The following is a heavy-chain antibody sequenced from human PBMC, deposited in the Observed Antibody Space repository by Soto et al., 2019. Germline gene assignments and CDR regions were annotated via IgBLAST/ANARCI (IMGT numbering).Heavy chain of an antibody. CDR2: ISHDGSNK. V-gene: IGHV3-30*18. J-gene: IGHJ4*02. CDR1: GFTFSNYA. CDR3: AKSLPEVIAAAGADY. Sequence: QVQLVESGGGVVQPGRSLRLSCTASGFTFSNYAMHWVRQAPGKGLEWAAVISHDGSNKYYGDSVKGRFTISRDKSKNTLYLQMNSLRAEDTAVYYCAKSLPEVIAAAGADYWGQGTLVTVSS. D-gene: IGHD6-13*01.